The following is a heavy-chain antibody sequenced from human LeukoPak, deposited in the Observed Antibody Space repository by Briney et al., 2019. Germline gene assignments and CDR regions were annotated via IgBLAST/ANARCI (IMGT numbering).Heavy chain of an antibody. CDR3: ARNFDDSSGYYLDWFDP. CDR1: GYTFTSYD. D-gene: IGHD3-22*01. J-gene: IGHJ5*02. CDR2: MNPNSGNT. Sequence: ASVKVSCKASGYTFTSYDINWVRQATGQGLEWMGWMNPNSGNTGYAQKLQGRVTMTTDTSTSTAYMELRSLRSDDTAVYYCARNFDDSSGYYLDWFDPWGQGTLVTVSS. V-gene: IGHV1-8*01.